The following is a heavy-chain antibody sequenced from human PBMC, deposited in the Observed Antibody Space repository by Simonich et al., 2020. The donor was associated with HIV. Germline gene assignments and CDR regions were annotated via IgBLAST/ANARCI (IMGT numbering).Heavy chain of an antibody. V-gene: IGHV1-24*01. CDR2: FDPEVGET. J-gene: IGHJ2*01. D-gene: IGHD3-9*01. Sequence: QVQLFQSGAEVKKPGASVKVSCKVSGHSLTDLSMHWVRQTPGKRLEWMGGFDPEVGETIYAQKFQDRGTMTEETATDTAYMELSSLRFEDTALYYCATWEVKDDVLTGFSYWFFDLWGRGTLVTVSS. CDR1: GHSLTDLS. CDR3: ATWEVKDDVLTGFSYWFFDL.